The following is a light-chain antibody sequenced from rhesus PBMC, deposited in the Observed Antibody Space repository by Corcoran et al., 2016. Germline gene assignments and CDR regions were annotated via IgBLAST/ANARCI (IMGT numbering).Light chain of an antibody. CDR2: YAT. V-gene: IGKV1-25*01. CDR3: QQYNNLVT. CDR1: QDINTY. Sequence: DIQMTQSPSSVSASVGDRVTITCRASQDINTYLAWYQQKPGKAPKLLIYYATTVQGGVPSRFSGRGSGTEFPLTISSLQPEDFATYYCQQYNNLVTFGGGTKVEIK. J-gene: IGKJ4*01.